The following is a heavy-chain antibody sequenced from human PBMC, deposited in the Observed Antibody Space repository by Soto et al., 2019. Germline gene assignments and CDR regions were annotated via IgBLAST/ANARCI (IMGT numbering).Heavy chain of an antibody. D-gene: IGHD2-15*01. CDR1: GGSISSSSYY. V-gene: IGHV4-39*01. CDR3: APLVVVVAAMGMD. CDR2: IYYSGST. Sequence: QLQLQESGPGLVKPSETLSLTCTVSGGSISSSSYYWGWIRQPPGKGLEWIGSIYYSGSTYYNPSLKSRVTISVDTSKNQFSLKLSSVTAADTDVYYCAPLVVVVAAMGMDWGQGTLVTVSS. J-gene: IGHJ1*01.